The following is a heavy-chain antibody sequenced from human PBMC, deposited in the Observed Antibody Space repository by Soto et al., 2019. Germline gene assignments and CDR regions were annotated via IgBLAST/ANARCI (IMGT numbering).Heavy chain of an antibody. Sequence: ASVKVSCKASGGTFSSYTISWVRQAPGQGLEWMGRIIPILGIANYAQKFQGWVTMTRDTSISTAHMEVRRLTSDDTAVYYCARDSPIGSTFSGYDAIDSWGQGTLVTVSS. J-gene: IGHJ4*02. D-gene: IGHD5-12*01. CDR2: IIPILGIA. CDR1: GGTFSSYT. CDR3: ARDSPIGSTFSGYDAIDS. V-gene: IGHV1-69*04.